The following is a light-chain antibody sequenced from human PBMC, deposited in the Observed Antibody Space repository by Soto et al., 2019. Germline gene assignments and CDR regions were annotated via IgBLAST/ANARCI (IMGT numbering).Light chain of an antibody. V-gene: IGKV3-20*01. CDR1: QSVSSSY. Sequence: EIVLTQSPGTLSLSPGERATLSCRASQSVSSSYLAWYQQKPGQAPRLLIYGASSRATGIPDRFSGSGSGTAFTLTISRLEPEDFAVYSCQQYGSSPLTFGQGTKVEIK. CDR2: GAS. CDR3: QQYGSSPLT. J-gene: IGKJ1*01.